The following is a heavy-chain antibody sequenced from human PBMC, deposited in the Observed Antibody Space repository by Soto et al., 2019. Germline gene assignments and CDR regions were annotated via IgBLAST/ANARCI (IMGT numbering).Heavy chain of an antibody. CDR1: GSSISSYY. Sequence: PSETLSLTCTVSGSSISSYYWGWIRQPPGKGLEWIGHMYHSGTTNYNSSLKSRVTISVDTSKNQFSLKLSSVTAADTAVYYCARMSQGFDPWGQGTLVTVSS. CDR3: ARMSQGFDP. CDR2: MYHSGTT. V-gene: IGHV4-59*01. J-gene: IGHJ5*02.